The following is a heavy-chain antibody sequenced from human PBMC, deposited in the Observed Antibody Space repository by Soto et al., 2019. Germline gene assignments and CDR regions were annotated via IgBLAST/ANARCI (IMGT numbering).Heavy chain of an antibody. CDR3: ARESRRIPFDY. D-gene: IGHD2-2*02. V-gene: IGHV4-31*03. J-gene: IGHJ4*02. CDR1: GGSISSGGYY. CDR2: IYYSGST. Sequence: SLTCTVSGGSISSGGYYWSWIRQHPGKGLEWIGYIYYSGSTYYNPSLKSRVTISVDTSKNQFSLKLSSVTAADTAVYYCARESRRIPFDYWGQGTLVTVSS.